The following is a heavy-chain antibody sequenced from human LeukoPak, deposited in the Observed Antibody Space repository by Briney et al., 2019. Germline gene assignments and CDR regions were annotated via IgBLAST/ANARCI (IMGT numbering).Heavy chain of an antibody. J-gene: IGHJ3*02. CDR2: IYYSGST. CDR3: ARHRGLYDYGDAFDI. CDR1: GGSISSYY. D-gene: IGHD4-17*01. Sequence: PSETLPLTCTVSGGSISSYYWSWIRQPPGKGLEWIGFIYYSGSTNYNPSLKSRVTISVDTSKNQVSLKLSSVTAADTAVYYCARHRGLYDYGDAFDIWGQGTMVTVSS. V-gene: IGHV4-59*08.